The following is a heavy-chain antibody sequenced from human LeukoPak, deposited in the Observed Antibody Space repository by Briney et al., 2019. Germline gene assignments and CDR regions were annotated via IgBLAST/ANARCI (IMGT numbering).Heavy chain of an antibody. CDR2: ISDSGST. CDR3: ARDLKPFGYGNPPHYYYGMDV. D-gene: IGHD5-12*01. Sequence: SETLSLTCTVSGGSMNNYYWSWIRQAPGKGLEWIGYISDSGSTNYNPSLRSRVTISVDTSKNQFSLKLSSVTAADTAVYYCARDLKPFGYGNPPHYYYGMDVWGQGTTVTVSS. CDR1: GGSMNNYY. J-gene: IGHJ6*02. V-gene: IGHV4-59*01.